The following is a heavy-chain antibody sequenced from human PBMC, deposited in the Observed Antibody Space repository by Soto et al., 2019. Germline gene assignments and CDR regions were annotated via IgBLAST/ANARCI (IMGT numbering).Heavy chain of an antibody. CDR2: IYYSGST. CDR3: ARELKVLSYGDEYNWFDP. CDR1: GGSISSGDYY. Sequence: SETLSLTCTVSGGSISSGDYYWSWIRQPPGKGLEWIGYIYYSGSTYYNPSLKSRVTISVDTSKNQFSLKLSSVTAADTAVYYCARELKVLSYGDEYNWFDPWGQGTLVTVSS. D-gene: IGHD4-17*01. J-gene: IGHJ5*02. V-gene: IGHV4-30-4*01.